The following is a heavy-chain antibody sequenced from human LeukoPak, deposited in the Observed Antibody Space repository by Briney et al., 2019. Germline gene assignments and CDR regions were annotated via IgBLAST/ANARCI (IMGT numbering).Heavy chain of an antibody. J-gene: IGHJ4*02. CDR3: TRENRPFCPFAF. CDR1: GGSIDITNY. Sequence: PPGTLSLTCGVSGGSIDITNYWSWVRQAPWRGLEWIGEISHDGTTNYNSSLRSRVAMSFDRANNQFSLSLTSVTAADTAVYYCTRENRPFCPFAFWGQGVLVTVSS. V-gene: IGHV4-4*03. D-gene: IGHD2/OR15-2a*01. CDR2: ISHDGTT.